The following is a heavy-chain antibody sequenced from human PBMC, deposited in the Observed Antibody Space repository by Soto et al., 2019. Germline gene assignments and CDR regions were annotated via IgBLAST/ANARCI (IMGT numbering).Heavy chain of an antibody. Sequence: ASVKVSCKGSGYTFSSYDIDWGRQAPGQGVEWMGWMNPHRGNTGYAQKIQGRVTVTRSTSISKANMELSSLRSEDTAVYYCARSLRIGDFWCGDGMDVWGQGTTVTVSS. CDR2: MNPHRGNT. J-gene: IGHJ6*02. CDR3: ARSLRIGDFWCGDGMDV. CDR1: GYTFSSYD. D-gene: IGHD3-3*01. V-gene: IGHV1-8*01.